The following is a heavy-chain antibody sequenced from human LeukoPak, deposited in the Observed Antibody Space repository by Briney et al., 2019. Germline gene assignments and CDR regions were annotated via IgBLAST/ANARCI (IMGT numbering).Heavy chain of an antibody. CDR1: GFMFSSYW. J-gene: IGHJ6*03. D-gene: IGHD6-13*01. CDR2: IKQDRSEK. CDR3: ARVKQRLVRLLGRDTTYNYYYYMDV. Sequence: GGSLRLSCAASGFMFSSYWMSWVRLAPGKGLEWVANIKQDRSEKYYVDSVKGRFTVSRDNARNSLYLQMNSLSPEDTAVYYCARVKQRLVRLLGRDTTYNYYYYMDVWGKGTTVTVSS. V-gene: IGHV3-7*01.